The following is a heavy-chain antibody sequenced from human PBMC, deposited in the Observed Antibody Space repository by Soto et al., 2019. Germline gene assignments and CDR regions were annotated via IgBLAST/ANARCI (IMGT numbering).Heavy chain of an antibody. Sequence: PSETLSLTCTVSGGSISSYYWSWIRQPPGKGLECIGYIYSSGSTNYNPSLKSRVTISVDTSHNQFSLKLSSVTAADTAVYYCARQGYYDSSDFDSWGRGTLVTVSS. D-gene: IGHD3-22*01. CDR2: IYSSGST. CDR1: GGSISSYY. J-gene: IGHJ4*02. CDR3: ARQGYYDSSDFDS. V-gene: IGHV4-59*08.